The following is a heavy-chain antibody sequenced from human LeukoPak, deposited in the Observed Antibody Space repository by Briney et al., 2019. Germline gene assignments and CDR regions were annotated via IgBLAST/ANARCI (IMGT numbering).Heavy chain of an antibody. J-gene: IGHJ4*02. D-gene: IGHD1-26*01. CDR2: IKQDGSEK. Sequence: GGSLRLSCAASGFTFSSYWLTWVRQAPGKGLEWVANIKQDGSEKYYVDSVKGRFTISRDDGKSSLYLQMSSLRADDTVVYYCARGDRVGVTTGHFDYWGQGALVTVSS. V-gene: IGHV3-7*03. CDR3: ARGDRVGVTTGHFDY. CDR1: GFTFSSYW.